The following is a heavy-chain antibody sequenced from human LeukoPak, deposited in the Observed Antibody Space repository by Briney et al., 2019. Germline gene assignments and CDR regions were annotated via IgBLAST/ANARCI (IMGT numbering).Heavy chain of an antibody. Sequence: PGGSLRVSCAASGFTFSIYEMNWVRQAPGKGLERVSYISSSGSTIYYADSVKGRFTISRDNAKNSLYLQMNSLRAEDTAVYYCARDRRYVILTGLYYYYYMDVWGKGTTVTISS. CDR1: GFTFSIYE. CDR3: ARDRRYVILTGLYYYYYMDV. J-gene: IGHJ6*03. D-gene: IGHD3-9*01. CDR2: ISSSGSTI. V-gene: IGHV3-48*03.